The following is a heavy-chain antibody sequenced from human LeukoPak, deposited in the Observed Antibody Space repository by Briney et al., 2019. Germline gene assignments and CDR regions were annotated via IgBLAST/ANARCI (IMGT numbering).Heavy chain of an antibody. D-gene: IGHD6-13*01. J-gene: IGHJ4*02. V-gene: IGHV4-61*02. CDR2: IYTSGST. CDR1: GGSISSGDYY. CDR3: AREGLYSSSWYEELYYFDY. Sequence: SQTLSLTCTVSGGSISSGDYYWSWIRQPAGKGLEWIGRIYTSGSTNYNPSLKSRVTMSVDTSKNQFSLKLSSVTAADTAVYYCAREGLYSSSWYEELYYFDYWGQGTLVTVSS.